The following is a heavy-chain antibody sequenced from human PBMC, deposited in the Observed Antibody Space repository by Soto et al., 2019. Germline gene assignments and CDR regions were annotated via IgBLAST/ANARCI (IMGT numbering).Heavy chain of an antibody. Sequence: QVQLQESGPGLVKPSQTLSLTCTVSGGSISSCDYYWSWIRQPPGKVLEWIGYIYYSGSTYYNPSLKSRVTLSVDTSKNQFSLKLSSVIAADTAGYYYAGTSFGYSYVYRYWGQGTLVTVSS. CDR2: IYYSGST. D-gene: IGHD5-18*01. CDR3: AGTSFGYSYVYRY. J-gene: IGHJ4*02. V-gene: IGHV4-30-4*01. CDR1: GGSISSCDYY.